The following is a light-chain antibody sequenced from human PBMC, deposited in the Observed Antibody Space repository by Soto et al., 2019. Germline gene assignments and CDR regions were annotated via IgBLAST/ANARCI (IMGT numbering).Light chain of an antibody. CDR2: GVS. CDR1: RSVGGTY. V-gene: IGKV3-20*01. CDR3: QQYGTSPLT. J-gene: IGKJ3*01. Sequence: EIVLTQSPGTLSLSPGERATLSCRASRSVGGTYLAWYQQKPGQAPKLLMYGVSNRATGIPDRFSGSGSGTDFTLTIIRLEPEDFAVYSCQQYGTSPLTFGPGTKLDI.